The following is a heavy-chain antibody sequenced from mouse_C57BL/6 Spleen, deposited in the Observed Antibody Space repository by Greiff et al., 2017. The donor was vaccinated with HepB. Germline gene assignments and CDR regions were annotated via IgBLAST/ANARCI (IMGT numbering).Heavy chain of an antibody. CDR2: INPSSGYT. CDR3: ARGAYSNYDFAY. CDR1: GYTFTSYT. Sequence: VQLQQSGAELARPGASVKMSCKASGYTFTSYTMHWVKQRPGQGLEWIGYINPSSGYTKYNQKFKDKATLTADKSSSTAYMQLSSLTSEDSAVYYCARGAYSNYDFAYWGQGTLVTVSA. D-gene: IGHD2-5*01. J-gene: IGHJ3*01. V-gene: IGHV1-4*01.